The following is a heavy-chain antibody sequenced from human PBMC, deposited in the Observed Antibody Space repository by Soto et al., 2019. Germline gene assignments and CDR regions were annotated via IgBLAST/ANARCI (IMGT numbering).Heavy chain of an antibody. CDR3: SRWLEV. J-gene: IGHJ6*02. V-gene: IGHV3-7*05. Sequence: EVQLVESGGGLVQPGGSLRLSCAASGFSFSDSWMDWVRQAPGKGLEWVANIGQDGSEKYYVDSVKGRFTISRDNAKNSVYLQMTTLRAEDTAVYYCSRWLEVWGQGTTVTVSS. CDR1: GFSFSDSW. D-gene: IGHD5-12*01. CDR2: IGQDGSEK.